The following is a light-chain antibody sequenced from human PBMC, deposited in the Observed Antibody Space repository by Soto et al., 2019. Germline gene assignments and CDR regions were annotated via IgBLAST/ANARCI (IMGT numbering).Light chain of an antibody. V-gene: IGKV3-20*01. CDR2: AAS. CDR3: QQYGVSPT. Sequence: EIVLTQSPGTLSLFPGERATVSCTASQSLNFNFLGWYQKKSVQAPRLLIYAASTRATGIPDRFSGSGSGIDFTLTISRLEPEDSAVYYCQQYGVSPTFGGGTKVDI. CDR1: QSLNFNF. J-gene: IGKJ4*01.